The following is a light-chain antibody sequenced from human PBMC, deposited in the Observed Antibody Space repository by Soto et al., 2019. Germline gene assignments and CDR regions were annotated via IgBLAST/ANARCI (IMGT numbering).Light chain of an antibody. CDR3: QQYNTYPLT. J-gene: IGKJ4*01. V-gene: IGKV1-5*03. CDR2: KAL. CDR1: QSISTW. Sequence: DIQMTQSPSTLSASVGDRVTITCRASQSISTWLAWDQQKAGKAPKLLIYKALSLEGGVPSRFSGSGSGTEFNITISSLQPDDFATFYCQQYNTYPLTFGGGTTVDIK.